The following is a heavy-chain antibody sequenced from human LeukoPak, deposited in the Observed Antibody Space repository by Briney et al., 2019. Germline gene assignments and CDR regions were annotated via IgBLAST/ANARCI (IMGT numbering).Heavy chain of an antibody. V-gene: IGHV3-30*18. CDR1: GFTFSLYG. CDR3: AKSADYHYYGMDV. CDR2: ISYDGSNQ. J-gene: IGHJ6*02. Sequence: PGGSLRLSCAASGFTFSLYGMHWVRQAPGKGLEWVAVISYDGSNQYYADSVKGRFTISRDNSMNTLSLQMDSLRAEDTAVYYCAKSADYHYYGMDVWGQGTTVTVSS. D-gene: IGHD4/OR15-4a*01.